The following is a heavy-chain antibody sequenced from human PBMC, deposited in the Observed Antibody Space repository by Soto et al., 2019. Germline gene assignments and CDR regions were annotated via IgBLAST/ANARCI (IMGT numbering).Heavy chain of an antibody. CDR3: ARYIPGVRYYGMDV. Sequence: EVQLLESGGGLVQPGGSLRLSCAASGFTFSSYAMKWVRQAPGKGLEWVSLIGESGTPTYYADSVKGRFTISSDHSGNTLHLETYRLRAEDTAVYYCARYIPGVRYYGMDVWGQGTTVTVSS. CDR1: GFTFSSYA. CDR2: IGESGTPT. J-gene: IGHJ6*02. D-gene: IGHD2-2*01. V-gene: IGHV3-23*01.